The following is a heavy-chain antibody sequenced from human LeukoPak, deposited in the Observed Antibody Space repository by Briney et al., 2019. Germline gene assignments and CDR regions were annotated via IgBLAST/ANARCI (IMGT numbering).Heavy chain of an antibody. CDR1: GGSISSSSYY. CDR2: IYYGGST. Sequence: SETXSLTCTVSGGSISSSSYYWGWIRQRPGKGLEWVGSIYYGGSTYYNPSLKSRVTISVDTSKNQFSLKLSSVTAADTAVYYCARQGITIFEVAFDYWGQGTQVTVSS. J-gene: IGHJ4*02. V-gene: IGHV4-39*01. D-gene: IGHD3-3*01. CDR3: ARQGITIFEVAFDY.